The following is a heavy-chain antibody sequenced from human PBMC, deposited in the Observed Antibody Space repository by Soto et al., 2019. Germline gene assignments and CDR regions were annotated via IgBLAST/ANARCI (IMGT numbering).Heavy chain of an antibody. V-gene: IGHV4-59*12. Sequence: SETLSLTCTASGGSISSYYWSWIRQPPGKGLEWIGYIYYSGSTNHNPSLKSRVTISLDTSKNQFSLKLSSVTAADTAVYYCARETEYGSGSYPDYWGQGTLVTVS. CDR2: IYYSGST. J-gene: IGHJ4*02. CDR3: ARETEYGSGSYPDY. D-gene: IGHD3-10*01. CDR1: GGSISSYY.